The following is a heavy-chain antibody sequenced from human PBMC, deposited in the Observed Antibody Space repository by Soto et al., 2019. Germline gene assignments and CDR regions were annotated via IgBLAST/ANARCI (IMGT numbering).Heavy chain of an antibody. Sequence: QVQLVESGGGVVQPGRSLRLSCAASGFTFSSYAMHWVRQAPGKGLEWVAVISYDGSNKYYADSVKGRFTISRDNSKNSRYSRMNSLRAEDTAVYYCARSIEIQLWLPTNPDVCGQGTTVTVS. J-gene: IGHJ6*02. CDR3: ARSIEIQLWLPTNPDV. D-gene: IGHD5-18*01. V-gene: IGHV3-30*14. CDR2: ISYDGSNK. CDR1: GFTFSSYA.